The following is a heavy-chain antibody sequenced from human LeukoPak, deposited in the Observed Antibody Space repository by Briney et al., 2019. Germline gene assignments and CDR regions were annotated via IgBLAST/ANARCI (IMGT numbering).Heavy chain of an antibody. J-gene: IGHJ6*02. D-gene: IGHD4-17*01. CDR2: IIPIFGTA. CDR3: ARPERRGTVTTPYGMDV. CDR1: GGTFISYA. V-gene: IGHV1-69*01. Sequence: GSSVKVSCKASGGTFISYAISWVRQAPGQGLEWMGGIIPIFGTANYAQKFQGRVTITADESTSTAYMELSSLRSEDTAVYYCARPERRGTVTTPYGMDVWGQGTTVTVSS.